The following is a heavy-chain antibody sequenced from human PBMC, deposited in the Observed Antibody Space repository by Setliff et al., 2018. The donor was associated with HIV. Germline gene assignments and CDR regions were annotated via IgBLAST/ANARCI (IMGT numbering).Heavy chain of an antibody. Sequence: GGSLRLSCAVSEITFGNSIIAWVRQAPGKGLEWVSTISNIDGSTYFADSVKGRFAISGDSSKNTVYLQLNSLRVEDTAVYFCAKEEYTSGRCGAFGIWGQGTMVT. CDR1: EITFGNSI. CDR3: AKEEYTSGRCGAFGI. V-gene: IGHV3-23*01. J-gene: IGHJ3*02. D-gene: IGHD6-19*01. CDR2: ISNIDGST.